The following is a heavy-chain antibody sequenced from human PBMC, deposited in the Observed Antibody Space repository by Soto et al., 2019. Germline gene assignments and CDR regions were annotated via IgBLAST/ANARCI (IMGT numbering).Heavy chain of an antibody. CDR2: FDPEDGET. D-gene: IGHD3-10*01. CDR3: ATRGPAGDFDY. CDR1: GYTLNELS. J-gene: IGHJ4*02. Sequence: ASVKVSCKVSGYTLNELSMHWVRQSPGKGLEWMGGFDPEDGETVYAQRFQGRVTMTEDTSTDTANMELSSLTSEDTAVYYCATRGPAGDFDYWGQGTLVTVSS. V-gene: IGHV1-24*01.